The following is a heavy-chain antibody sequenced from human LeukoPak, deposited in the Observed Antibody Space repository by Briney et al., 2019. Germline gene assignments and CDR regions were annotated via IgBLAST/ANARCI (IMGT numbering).Heavy chain of an antibody. CDR2: IYSSGST. CDR1: GGSISSGTYY. Sequence: PSETLSLTCTVSGGSISSGTYYWTWFRQPAGEGLEWIGRIYSSGSTSYNPSLDSRVRISIDTSKNQFSLKLSSVTAADTAVYYCARVNSNSSGWYYYYYGMDVWGQGTTVTVSS. D-gene: IGHD6-19*01. CDR3: ARVNSNSSGWYYYYYGMDV. J-gene: IGHJ6*02. V-gene: IGHV4-61*10.